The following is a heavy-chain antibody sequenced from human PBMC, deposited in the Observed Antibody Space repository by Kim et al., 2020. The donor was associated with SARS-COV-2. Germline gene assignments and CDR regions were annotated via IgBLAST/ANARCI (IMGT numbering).Heavy chain of an antibody. CDR3: ARPHSGSYRIDHFDY. D-gene: IGHD1-26*01. CDR1: GFTFSSYA. Sequence: GGSLRLSCAASGFTFSSYAMHWVRQAPGKGLEWVAVISYDGSNKYYADSVKGRFTISRDNSKNTLYLQMNSLRAEDTAVYYCARPHSGSYRIDHFDYWGQGTLVTVSS. CDR2: ISYDGSNK. V-gene: IGHV3-30-3*01. J-gene: IGHJ4*02.